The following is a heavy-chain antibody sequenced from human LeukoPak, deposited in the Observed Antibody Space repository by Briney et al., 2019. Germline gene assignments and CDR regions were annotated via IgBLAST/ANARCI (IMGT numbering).Heavy chain of an antibody. CDR2: ISGSGGNT. J-gene: IGHJ4*02. CDR3: AKEYDSRGYYFDY. D-gene: IGHD3-22*01. V-gene: IGHV3-23*01. Sequence: QSGGSLRLSCAASGFTLSRYSMNWVRQAPGKGLEWVSAISGSGGNTYNADSVKGRFTISRDNSKNTLSLQMNSLRAEDTAVYYCAKEYDSRGYYFDYWGQGTLVTVSS. CDR1: GFTLSRYS.